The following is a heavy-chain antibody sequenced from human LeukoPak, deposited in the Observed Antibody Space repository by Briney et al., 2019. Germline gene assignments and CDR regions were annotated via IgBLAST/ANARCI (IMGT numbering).Heavy chain of an antibody. D-gene: IGHD6-13*01. CDR2: IYSGGST. J-gene: IGHJ6*02. V-gene: IGHV3-66*01. Sequence: PGGSLRLSCAASGFTVSSNCMSWVRQAPGKGLEWVSVIYSGGSTYYADSVKGRFTISRDNSKNTLYLQMNSLRAEDTAVYYCARDRVLGIAAAAPNYYYYGIDVWGQGTTVTVSS. CDR3: ARDRVLGIAAAAPNYYYYGIDV. CDR1: GFTVSSNC.